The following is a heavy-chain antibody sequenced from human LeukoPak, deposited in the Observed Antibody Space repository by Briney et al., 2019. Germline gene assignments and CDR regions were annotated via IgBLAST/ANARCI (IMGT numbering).Heavy chain of an antibody. CDR2: IKSKTDGGTT. CDR3: TTSSGWGGFDY. Sequence: GGSLRLSCAASGLTFSNAWMSWVRQAPGKGLEWVGRIKSKTDGGTTDYAAPVKGRFTISRDDSKNTLYLQMNSLKTEDTAVYYCTTSSGWGGFDYWGQGTLVTVSS. D-gene: IGHD6-19*01. J-gene: IGHJ4*02. V-gene: IGHV3-15*01. CDR1: GLTFSNAW.